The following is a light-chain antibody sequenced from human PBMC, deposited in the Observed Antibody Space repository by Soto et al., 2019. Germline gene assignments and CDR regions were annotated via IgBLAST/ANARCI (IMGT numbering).Light chain of an antibody. Sequence: DIQMTQSPSSLSASVGDRVTISCRASQTITTKFKWYQQKPGKAPHLLIYGASILQSGVPSRFTGSGSGTAFTLPISSLQPDDVETYHCPHTHSTPWTFGQGTKVEIK. J-gene: IGKJ1*01. CDR2: GAS. CDR3: PHTHSTPWT. V-gene: IGKV1-39*01. CDR1: QTITTK.